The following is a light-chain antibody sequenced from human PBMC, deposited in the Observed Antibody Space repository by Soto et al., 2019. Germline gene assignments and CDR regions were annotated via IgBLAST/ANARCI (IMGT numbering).Light chain of an antibody. V-gene: IGLV2-14*03. CDR1: SSDVGSYNS. CDR2: DVN. Sequence: QSALTQPASVSGSPGQSIAISCTGTSSDVGSYNSVSWYQQYPGKAPKLMIHDVNNRPAGISDRFSGSKSSNTAYPTISELQAEDDADYYCSSFTSSTSYVFGTGTKLTVL. CDR3: SSFTSSTSYV. J-gene: IGLJ1*01.